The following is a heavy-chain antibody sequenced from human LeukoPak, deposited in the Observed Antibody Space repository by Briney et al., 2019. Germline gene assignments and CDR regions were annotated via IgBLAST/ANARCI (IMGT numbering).Heavy chain of an antibody. Sequence: PGGYLSRSCAASGFTFSDYYMSWLRQAPGNGLEWGSYISSSGSTIYYAYSMKGRFTISRDNAINSLYLQMNSLRAEDTAVYYCARGHQLLYSALKGNNYFDYWGQGALVTVSS. CDR2: ISSSGSTI. CDR3: ARGHQLLYSALKGNNYFDY. D-gene: IGHD2-2*02. V-gene: IGHV3-11*04. J-gene: IGHJ4*02. CDR1: GFTFSDYY.